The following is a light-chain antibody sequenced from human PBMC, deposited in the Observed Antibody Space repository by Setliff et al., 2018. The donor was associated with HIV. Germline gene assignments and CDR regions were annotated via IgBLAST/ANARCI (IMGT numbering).Light chain of an antibody. V-gene: IGLV2-23*02. CDR3: SSYAGADAFDV. CDR1: SSDIGAYNL. J-gene: IGLJ1*01. Sequence: QSALAQPASVSGSPGQSISISCTGGSSDIGAYNLVSWYRQNPGGAPQLIIFEVTKRPSGISNRFSGSKSGNTASLTISGLQAEDESYYYCSSYAGADAFDVFGTGTKVTVL. CDR2: EVT.